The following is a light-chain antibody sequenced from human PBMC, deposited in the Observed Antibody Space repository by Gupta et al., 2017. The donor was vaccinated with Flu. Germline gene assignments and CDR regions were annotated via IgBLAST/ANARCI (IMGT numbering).Light chain of an antibody. J-gene: IGKJ4*01. CDR3: MQGTHWPLT. Sequence: DVVVTQSPLSLPVTLGQPASISCTSSQSLVYSDGNTYLSWFQQRPGQSPRRLIYKVSNRDSGVPDRFSGSGSGTDFTLKISRVEAEDVGIYYCMQGTHWPLTFGGGTKVEIK. CDR1: QSLVYSDGNTY. V-gene: IGKV2-30*01. CDR2: KVS.